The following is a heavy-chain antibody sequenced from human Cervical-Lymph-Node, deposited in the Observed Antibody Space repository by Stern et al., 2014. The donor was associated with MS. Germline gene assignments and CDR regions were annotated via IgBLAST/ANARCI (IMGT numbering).Heavy chain of an antibody. Sequence: VQLVQSGPEVKRPGESLKISCQASGYTFTSYWIGWVRQMPGKGLEWIAISFPGGADSRNSPSFQGRVTISADKSSSTAYLQWNNLKASDTAIYYCARQRYFDYWGQGTLVTVSS. CDR1: GYTFTSYW. J-gene: IGHJ4*02. CDR3: ARQRYFDY. CDR2: SFPGGADS. V-gene: IGHV5-51*01.